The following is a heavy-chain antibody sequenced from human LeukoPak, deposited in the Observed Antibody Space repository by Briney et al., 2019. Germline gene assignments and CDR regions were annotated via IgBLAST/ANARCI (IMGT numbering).Heavy chain of an antibody. CDR1: VFPLSNYW. V-gene: IGHV3-7*01. CDR3: ARDRGYSTFDY. D-gene: IGHD4-23*01. Sequence: GGSLRLSCAASVFPLSNYWMSWVRHAPGKRREWVVNMKEGGGEINYVDTVKRRFTISRDNAHNSLYLQMNSLRVDDTAVYYCARDRGYSTFDYWGQGTLVTVSS. CDR2: MKEGGGEI. J-gene: IGHJ4*02.